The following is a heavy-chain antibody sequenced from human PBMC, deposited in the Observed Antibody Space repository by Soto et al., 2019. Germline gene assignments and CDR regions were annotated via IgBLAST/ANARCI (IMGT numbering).Heavy chain of an antibody. D-gene: IGHD2-8*01. CDR3: ANWVEGTMVYFDY. CDR2: ISGSGDRT. CDR1: GFIFSDYA. V-gene: IGHV3-23*01. J-gene: IGHJ4*02. Sequence: HPGGSLRLSCEASGFIFSDYAMSWARQAPGKGLEWVSAISGSGDRTYYADSVKGRFTISRDNSRSTLYLQMNSLRADDTAVYYCANWVEGTMVYFDYWGLGTLVTVSS.